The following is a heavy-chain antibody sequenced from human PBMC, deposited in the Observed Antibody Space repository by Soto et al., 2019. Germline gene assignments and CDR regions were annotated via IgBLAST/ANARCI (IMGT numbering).Heavy chain of an antibody. CDR3: ARVNGVVPAYMDV. D-gene: IGHD2-2*01. J-gene: IGHJ6*03. V-gene: IGHV4-31*03. CDR1: GGSIGSGGYY. Sequence: SETLSLTCTVSGGSIGSGGYYWSWIRQHPGKGLEWIGYIYYSGSTYYNPSLKSRVTISVDTSKNQFSLKLSSVTAADTAVYYCARVNGVVPAYMDVWGQGTTVTVSS. CDR2: IYYSGST.